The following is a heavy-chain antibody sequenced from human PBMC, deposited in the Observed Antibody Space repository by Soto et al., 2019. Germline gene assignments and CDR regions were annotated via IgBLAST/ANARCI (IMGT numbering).Heavy chain of an antibody. D-gene: IGHD6-19*01. V-gene: IGHV3-53*04. CDR2: IYSGGST. CDR3: ARVNSSGWYDAFDI. CDR1: GFTVSSNY. J-gene: IGHJ3*02. Sequence: GGSLRLSCAASGFTVSSNYMSWVRQAPGRGLEWVSVIYSGGSTYYADSVKGRFTISRHNSKNTLYLQMNSLRAEDTAVYYCARVNSSGWYDAFDIWGQGTMVTVSS.